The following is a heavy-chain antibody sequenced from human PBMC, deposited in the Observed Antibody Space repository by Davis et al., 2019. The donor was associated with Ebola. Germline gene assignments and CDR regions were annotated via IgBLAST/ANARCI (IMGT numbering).Heavy chain of an antibody. V-gene: IGHV1-69*05. J-gene: IGHJ1*01. Sequence: SVKVSCKASGGTFSSYAISWVRQAPGQGLEWMGGIIPIFGTANYAQKFQGRVTMTRDTSTSTVYMELSSLRSEDTAVYYCARVRSYDSSDSAEYFQHWGQGTLVTVSS. CDR3: ARVRSYDSSDSAEYFQH. D-gene: IGHD3-22*01. CDR2: IIPIFGTA. CDR1: GGTFSSYA.